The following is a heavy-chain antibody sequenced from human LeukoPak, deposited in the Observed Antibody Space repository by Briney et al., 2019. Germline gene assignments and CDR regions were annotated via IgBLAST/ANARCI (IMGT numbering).Heavy chain of an antibody. J-gene: IGHJ3*02. CDR3: ARGHCSGGSCSVIVHDAFDI. D-gene: IGHD2-15*01. V-gene: IGHV1-8*01. CDR1: AYTFTSYG. Sequence: ASVNVSCKASAYTFTSYGINWVRQAPGQGLEWMGWMNPNSGNTGYAQKFQGRVTMTRNTSISTAYMELRSQRSEDTAVYYCARGHCSGGSCSVIVHDAFDIWGQGTMVTVSS. CDR2: MNPNSGNT.